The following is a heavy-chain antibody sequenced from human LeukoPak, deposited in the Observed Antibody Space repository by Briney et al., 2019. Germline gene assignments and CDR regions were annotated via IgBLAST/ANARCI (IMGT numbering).Heavy chain of an antibody. CDR1: GFTVSSNY. CDR3: ARVAYDSSGYYFPFDY. J-gene: IGHJ4*02. Sequence: PGGSLRPSCAASGFTVSSNYMSWVRQAPGKGLEWVSVIYSGGSTYYADSVKGRFTISRDNSKNTLYLQMNSLRAEDTAVYYCARVAYDSSGYYFPFDYWGQGTLVTVSS. CDR2: IYSGGST. D-gene: IGHD3-22*01. V-gene: IGHV3-53*01.